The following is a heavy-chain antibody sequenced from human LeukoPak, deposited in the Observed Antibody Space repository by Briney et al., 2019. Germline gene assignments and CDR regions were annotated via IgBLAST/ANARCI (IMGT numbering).Heavy chain of an antibody. CDR2: TYYRPKWYN. Sequence: SQTLSLTCAISGDSVSSSGAAWNWMRQSPSRGLEWLGRTYYRPKWYNDYAVSVKSRITINPDTSKNQFSLRLNSVTPEDTAVYYCARDSGDYGEYFDYWGQGTLSPSPQ. J-gene: IGHJ4*02. CDR3: ARDSGDYGEYFDY. D-gene: IGHD4-17*01. CDR1: GDSVSSSGAA. V-gene: IGHV6-1*01.